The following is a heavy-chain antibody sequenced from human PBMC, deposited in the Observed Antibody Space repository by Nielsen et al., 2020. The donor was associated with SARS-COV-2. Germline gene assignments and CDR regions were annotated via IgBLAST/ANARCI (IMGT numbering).Heavy chain of an antibody. CDR3: ASPVSGYSGYDSPINYYYYYMDV. D-gene: IGHD5-12*01. CDR2: IKQDGSEK. J-gene: IGHJ6*03. Sequence: GESLKISCAASGFTFSSYWMSWVRQAPGKGLEWVANIKQDGSEKYYVDSVKGRFTISRDNAKNSLYLQMNSLRAEDTAVYYCASPVSGYSGYDSPINYYYYYMDVWGKGTTVTVSS. CDR1: GFTFSSYW. V-gene: IGHV3-7*03.